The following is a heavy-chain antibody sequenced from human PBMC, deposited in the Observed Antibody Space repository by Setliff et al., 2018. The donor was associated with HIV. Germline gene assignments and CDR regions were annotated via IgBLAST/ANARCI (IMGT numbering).Heavy chain of an antibody. D-gene: IGHD6-6*01. CDR1: GDSVSSASYY. Sequence: SETLSLTCTVSGDSVSSASYYWSWIRQPPGKGLEWIGYIYYSGTTKYNPSLKSRVTISVDTSKNLFSLKLSSVTAADTAVYYCASEAWTSYRSSSGYYYYYMDVWG. CDR2: IYYSGTT. V-gene: IGHV4-61*01. CDR3: ASEAWTSYRSSSGYYYYYMDV. J-gene: IGHJ6*03.